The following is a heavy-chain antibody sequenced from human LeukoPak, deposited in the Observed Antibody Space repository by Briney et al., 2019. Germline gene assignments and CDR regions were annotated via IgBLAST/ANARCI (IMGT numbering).Heavy chain of an antibody. Sequence: GGSLRLSCAASGFTFSSYSMNWVRQAPGKGLEWVSSISSSSSYIYYADSVKGRFTISRENAKNSLYLQMNSLRAGDTAVYYCARGCSGGSCPSWYFDLWGRGTLVTVSS. CDR3: ARGCSGGSCPSWYFDL. V-gene: IGHV3-21*01. CDR1: GFTFSSYS. J-gene: IGHJ2*01. D-gene: IGHD2-15*01. CDR2: ISSSSSYI.